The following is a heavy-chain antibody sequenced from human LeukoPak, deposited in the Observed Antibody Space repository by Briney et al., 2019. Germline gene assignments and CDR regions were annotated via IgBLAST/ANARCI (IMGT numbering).Heavy chain of an antibody. J-gene: IGHJ6*03. CDR3: ARTSGSYYLYYYYYMDV. Sequence: GGSLRLSCAASGFTFSSYWMSWVRQAPGKGLEWVANIKQDGSEKYYVDSVKGRFTISRDNAKNSRYLQMKSLRAEDTAVYYCARTSGSYYLYYYYYMDVWGKGTTVTVSS. D-gene: IGHD1-26*01. CDR1: GFTFSSYW. CDR2: IKQDGSEK. V-gene: IGHV3-7*01.